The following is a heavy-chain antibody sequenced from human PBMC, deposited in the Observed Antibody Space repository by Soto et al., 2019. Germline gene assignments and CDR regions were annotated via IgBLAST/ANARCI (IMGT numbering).Heavy chain of an antibody. D-gene: IGHD6-19*01. CDR3: ARHQSHRRISSGSYYFDY. V-gene: IGHV4-39*01. CDR2: IYYSGST. Sequence: PSETLSLTCTVSGGSISSSSYYWGWIRQPPGKGLEWIGSIYYSGSTYYNPSLKSRVTISVDTSKNQFSLKLSSVTAADTAVYYCARHQSHRRISSGSYYFDYWGQGTLVTVSS. J-gene: IGHJ4*02. CDR1: GGSISSSSYY.